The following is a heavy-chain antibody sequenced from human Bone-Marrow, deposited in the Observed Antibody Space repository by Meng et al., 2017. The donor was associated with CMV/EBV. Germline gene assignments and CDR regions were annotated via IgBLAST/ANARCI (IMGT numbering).Heavy chain of an antibody. CDR3: ARGYFMFSVNYYYYGMDV. V-gene: IGHV3-13*01. CDR1: GFTFSSYD. D-gene: IGHD3-10*02. Sequence: GGSLRLSCAASGFTFSSYDMHWVRQATGKGLEWVSAIGTAGDTYYPGSVKGRFTISRENAKNSLYLQMNSLRAGDTAVYYCARGYFMFSVNYYYYGMDVWGQWTTVTVSS. CDR2: IGTAGDT. J-gene: IGHJ6*02.